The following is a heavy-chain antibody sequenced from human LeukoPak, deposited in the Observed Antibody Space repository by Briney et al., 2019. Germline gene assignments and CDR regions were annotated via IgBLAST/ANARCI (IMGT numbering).Heavy chain of an antibody. J-gene: IGHJ4*02. CDR1: GITFSSNW. CDR2: IKQDGSEK. D-gene: IGHD3-3*01. CDR3: ARPIFGVVIGFDY. Sequence: GGSLRLSCAASGITFSSNWMSWVRQAPGKGLEWVANIKQDGSEKYYVDSVKGRFTISRDNAKNSLYLQMNSLRAEDTAVYYCARPIFGVVIGFDYWGQGTLVTVSS. V-gene: IGHV3-7*01.